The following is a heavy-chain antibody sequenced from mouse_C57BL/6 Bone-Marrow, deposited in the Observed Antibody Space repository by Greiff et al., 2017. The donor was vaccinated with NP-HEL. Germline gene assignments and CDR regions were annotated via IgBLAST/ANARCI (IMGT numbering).Heavy chain of an antibody. CDR1: GFTFSDYG. V-gene: IGHV5-17*01. J-gene: IGHJ3*01. Sequence: EVQLVESGGGLVKPGGSLKLSCAASGFTFSDYGMHWVRQAPEKGLEWVAYISSGSSTIYYADTVKGRFTISRDNAKNTLFLQMTSLRSEDTAMYYCARPNYSNYSWFAYWGQGTLVTVSA. D-gene: IGHD2-5*01. CDR3: ARPNYSNYSWFAY. CDR2: ISSGSSTI.